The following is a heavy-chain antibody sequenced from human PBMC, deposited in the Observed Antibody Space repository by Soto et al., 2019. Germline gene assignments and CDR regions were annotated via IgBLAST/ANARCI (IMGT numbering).Heavy chain of an antibody. CDR1: GFTFGGSA. J-gene: IGHJ4*02. CDR2: IRSKTNSYAT. Sequence: EVQLLESGGGLVQPGGSLKLSCAASGFTFGGSAMHWVRQASGKGLEWVGHIRSKTNSYATAYAESVKGRFTISRDDSMNTAYLQMNSLKTEDTAVYFCTRQTDAVQWLVVPTDYNFDYWGQGTLVTVSS. CDR3: TRQTDAVQWLVVPTDYNFDY. V-gene: IGHV3-73*02. D-gene: IGHD6-19*01.